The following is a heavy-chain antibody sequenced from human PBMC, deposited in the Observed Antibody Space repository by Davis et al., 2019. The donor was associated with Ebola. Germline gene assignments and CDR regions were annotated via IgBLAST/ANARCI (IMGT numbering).Heavy chain of an antibody. CDR1: GFTFGSYW. D-gene: IGHD2-15*01. J-gene: IGHJ3*02. V-gene: IGHV3-7*01. CDR3: ARGSGYCRGDGCGI. CDR2: IKQDGSDK. Sequence: GESLKISCAASGFTFGSYWMSWVRQAPGKGLEWVSNIKQDGSDKISVDSVKGRFTISRDNTKNSLYLQMKSLRVEDTAVYYSARGSGYCRGDGCGIWGQGTVVTVSS.